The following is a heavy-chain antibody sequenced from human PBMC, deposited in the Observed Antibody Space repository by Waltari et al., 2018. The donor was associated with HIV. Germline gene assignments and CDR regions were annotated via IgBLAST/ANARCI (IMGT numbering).Heavy chain of an antibody. CDR3: ARGVDVSRTHLPPGFRLQF. V-gene: IGHV1-2*06. CDR1: GDTFTTYF. J-gene: IGHJ4*02. D-gene: IGHD5-12*01. CDR2: INPDSGDT. Sequence: SCKTSGDTFTTYFIYWFRQPPGQGPEWLGRINPDSGDTTYSQTFPSRVTMTRDTSSASADMELTRLTSADTAMYFCARGVDVSRTHLPPGFRLQFWGQGSLVSVSS.